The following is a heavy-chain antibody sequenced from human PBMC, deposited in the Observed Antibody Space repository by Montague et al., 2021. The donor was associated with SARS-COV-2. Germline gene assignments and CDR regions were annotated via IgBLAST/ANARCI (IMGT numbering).Heavy chain of an antibody. V-gene: IGHV4-59*13. CDR1: GGSITNYY. Sequence: SETLSLTCTVSGGSITNYYWNWIRQPPGKGLEWIGYIFYTGSTNHNPSLKSRVTISVDTSKNQFSLKLTSVTAADTAVYYCARGTWQQLNYWGQGTLVTVSS. J-gene: IGHJ4*02. CDR2: IFYTGST. D-gene: IGHD6-13*01. CDR3: ARGTWQQLNY.